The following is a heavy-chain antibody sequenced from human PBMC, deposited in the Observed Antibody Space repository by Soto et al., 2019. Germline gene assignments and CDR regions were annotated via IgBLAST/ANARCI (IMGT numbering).Heavy chain of an antibody. CDR1: GFTFSSYA. J-gene: IGHJ4*02. D-gene: IGHD3-3*01. CDR2: ISGSGGST. V-gene: IGHV3-23*01. CDR3: AKALLSAFWSGYWY. Sequence: GGSLRLSCAASGFTFSSYAMSWVRQAPGKGLEWVSAISGSGGSTYYADSVKGRFTISRDNSKNTLYLQMNSLRAEDTAVYYCAKALLSAFWSGYWYWGQGTLVTVSS.